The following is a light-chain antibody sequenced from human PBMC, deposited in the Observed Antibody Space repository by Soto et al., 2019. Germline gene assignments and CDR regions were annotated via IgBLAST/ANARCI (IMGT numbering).Light chain of an antibody. Sequence: DIQMTQSPSTLSASVGDRVTITCRAGQSIGSWLAWYQQKPGKAPNLLIYDASSLESGVPSRFSGSGSGTEFPLTISSLQPDDFATYYCQQYNNYWTFGQGTKVEI. J-gene: IGKJ1*01. CDR3: QQYNNYWT. V-gene: IGKV1-5*01. CDR1: QSIGSW. CDR2: DAS.